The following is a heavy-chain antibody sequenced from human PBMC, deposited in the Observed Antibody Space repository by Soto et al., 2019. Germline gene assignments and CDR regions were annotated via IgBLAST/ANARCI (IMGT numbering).Heavy chain of an antibody. V-gene: IGHV1-69*01. J-gene: IGHJ4*02. CDR1: GGTFSSYA. CDR3: AREQLVDTAMAYFDY. D-gene: IGHD5-18*01. CDR2: ILPIFGTA. Sequence: QVQMVQSGAEVNKPGSSVKVSGKASGGTFSSYAISWVRHAPGQELEWMVGILPIFGTANYAQKFQGRVTITADDSTGTAYMELGSLRAKDTAVDYCAREQLVDTAMAYFDYGGQGPLVTVSS.